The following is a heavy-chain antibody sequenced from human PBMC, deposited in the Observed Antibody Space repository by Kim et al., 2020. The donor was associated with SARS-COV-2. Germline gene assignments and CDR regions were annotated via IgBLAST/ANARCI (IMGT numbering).Heavy chain of an antibody. J-gene: IGHJ6*02. CDR3: ARDLWATDYKTGRRTGTPQKYYYGMDV. CDR1: GFTVSSNY. V-gene: IGHV3-53*04. CDR2: IYSGGST. Sequence: GGSLRLSCAASGFTVSSNYMSWVRQAPGKGLEWVSVIYSGGSTYYADSVKGRFTISRHNSKNTLYLQMNSLRAEDTAVYYCARDLWATDYKTGRRTGTPQKYYYGMDVWGQGNTVTVSS. D-gene: IGHD4-4*01.